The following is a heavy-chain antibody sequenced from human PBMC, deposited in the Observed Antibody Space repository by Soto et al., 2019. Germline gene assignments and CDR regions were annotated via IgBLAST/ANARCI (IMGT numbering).Heavy chain of an antibody. CDR3: ARWVEVSLDYFDS. J-gene: IGHJ4*02. Sequence: SQTHSLTYTVSEGYMGNDDDYWSWVRQNPGKDLEWIGHMHHSGRTHYNPSLKSRVAISVDTSKNQFSLYLNSVTAADTAVYYCARWVEVSLDYFDSWGQGTPVTVSS. D-gene: IGHD2-15*01. V-gene: IGHV4-31*03. CDR2: MHHSGRT. CDR1: EGYMGNDDDY.